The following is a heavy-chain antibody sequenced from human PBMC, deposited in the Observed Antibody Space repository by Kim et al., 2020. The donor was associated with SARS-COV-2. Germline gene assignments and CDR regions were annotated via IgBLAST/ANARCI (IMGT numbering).Heavy chain of an antibody. D-gene: IGHD2-8*01. J-gene: IGHJ3*02. V-gene: IGHV4-39*02. Sequence: ALNDRITVSVNTSKNQFSLKLSTVTAADTAVYYCARESLMVYANRAFDIWGQGTMVTVSS. CDR3: ARESLMVYANRAFDI.